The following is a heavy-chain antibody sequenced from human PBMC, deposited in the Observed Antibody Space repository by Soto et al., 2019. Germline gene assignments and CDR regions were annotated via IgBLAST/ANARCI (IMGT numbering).Heavy chain of an antibody. CDR2: IYPGDSDT. CDR1: GYTFTSYW. J-gene: IGHJ3*02. V-gene: IGHV5-51*01. D-gene: IGHD4-4*01. CDR3: ASKSNSDAFDI. Sequence: GQSLKISWQASGYTFTSYWIGLVRQMPGKGLEWMGIIYPGDSDTRYSPSFQGQVTISADKSISTAYLQWSSLKASDTAMYYCASKSNSDAFDIWGQGTMVTVSS.